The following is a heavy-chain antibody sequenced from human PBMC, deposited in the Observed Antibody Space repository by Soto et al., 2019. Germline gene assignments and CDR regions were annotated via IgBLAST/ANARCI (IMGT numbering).Heavy chain of an antibody. V-gene: IGHV1-18*01. CDR2: ISTYNGKT. J-gene: IGHJ3*02. D-gene: IGHD1-26*01. CDR3: ARLLTEGATYREDAFDM. Sequence: QLQLVQSGGEVKTPGASVKVSCTTSWVRQAPGQGHEWMGWISTYNGKTDYAQKFQGRVTMTADTRTSTVYMEVRSLRSDDTAVYYCARLLTEGATYREDAFDMWGQGTKVTVSS.